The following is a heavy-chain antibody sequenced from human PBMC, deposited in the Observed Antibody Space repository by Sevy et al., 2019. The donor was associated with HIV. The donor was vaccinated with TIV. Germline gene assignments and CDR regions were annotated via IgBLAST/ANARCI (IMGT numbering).Heavy chain of an antibody. CDR3: ARDKEVDTAMVNYYYGMDV. D-gene: IGHD5-18*01. V-gene: IGHV1-69*13. CDR2: IIPIFGTA. J-gene: IGHJ6*02. Sequence: ASVKVSCKASGGTFSSYAISWVRQAPGQGLEWMGGIIPIFGTANYAKKFQGRVTITADESTSTAYMELSSLRSEDTAVYYCARDKEVDTAMVNYYYGMDVWGQGTTVTVSS. CDR1: GGTFSSYA.